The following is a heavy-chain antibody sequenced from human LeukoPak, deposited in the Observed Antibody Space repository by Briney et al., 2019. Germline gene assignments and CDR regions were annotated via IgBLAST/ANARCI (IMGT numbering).Heavy chain of an antibody. CDR1: GYTLTDYY. V-gene: IGHV1-2*02. J-gene: IGHJ4*01. Sequence: ASVKVSCKASGYTLTDYYLHWVRQAPGQGLKWMGWINPNSGATHYAQSFHARVTMTRDTSIASSYMELTGLESDDTAVYYCARGRRILGGPENAGDFFDFWGQGSVVTVSS. CDR3: ARGRRILGGPENAGDFFDF. CDR2: INPNSGAT. D-gene: IGHD3-16*01.